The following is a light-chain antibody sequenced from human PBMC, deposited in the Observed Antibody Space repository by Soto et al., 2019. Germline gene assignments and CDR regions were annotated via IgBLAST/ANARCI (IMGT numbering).Light chain of an antibody. CDR1: ESVSKW. CDR3: QQYNSYSWT. V-gene: IGKV1-5*01. Sequence: DIQMTQSPSFLSASAGDKVTISCRATESVSKWLAWYQEKPGNPPRPLIYDASTLESGVPSRFSGSGSGTEFTLTISSLQADDFAIYYCQQYNSYSWTFGQGTKVDIK. CDR2: DAS. J-gene: IGKJ1*01.